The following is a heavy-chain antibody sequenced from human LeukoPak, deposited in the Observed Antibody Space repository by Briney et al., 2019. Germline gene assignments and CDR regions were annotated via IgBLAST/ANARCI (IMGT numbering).Heavy chain of an antibody. CDR1: GFTFSSYE. CDR3: ARGPILTGYFDY. J-gene: IGHJ4*02. V-gene: IGHV3-48*03. CDR2: IRSSGSAI. D-gene: IGHD3-9*01. Sequence: GGSLRLSCAASGFTFSSYEMNWVRQAPGKGLEWVSYIRSSGSAIYYADSVKGRFTISRDKSKNTLYLEMNSLRADDTAVYYCARGPILTGYFDYWGQGTLVTVSS.